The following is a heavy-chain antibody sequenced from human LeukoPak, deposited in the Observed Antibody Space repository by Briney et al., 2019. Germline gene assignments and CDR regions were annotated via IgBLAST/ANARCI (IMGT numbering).Heavy chain of an antibody. CDR2: ISGSGGGK. CDR3: ARAKGTSSGYFPPYFDY. CDR1: GFTFSSYG. J-gene: IGHJ4*02. V-gene: IGHV3-23*01. D-gene: IGHD3-22*01. Sequence: GGTLRLSYAASGFTFSSYGMSWVRQAPGKGLEWVSAISGSGGGKYYADSVKGRFTISRDNSKNTLYLQMNSWRAEDTAVYYCARAKGTSSGYFPPYFDYWGQGTLVTVSS.